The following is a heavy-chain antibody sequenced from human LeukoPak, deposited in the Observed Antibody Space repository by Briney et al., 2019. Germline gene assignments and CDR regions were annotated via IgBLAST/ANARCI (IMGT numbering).Heavy chain of an antibody. Sequence: GGSLRLSCAASGFTFSNFWMSWVSQAPGKVLEWVASIKQDGSERYYVDSVKGRFTISRDNAKNSLFLQMNSLRAEDTAVYYCARDPLAGLYAFDVWGQGTMVIVSS. CDR2: IKQDGSER. CDR1: GFTFSNFW. V-gene: IGHV3-7*01. D-gene: IGHD6-19*01. J-gene: IGHJ3*01. CDR3: ARDPLAGLYAFDV.